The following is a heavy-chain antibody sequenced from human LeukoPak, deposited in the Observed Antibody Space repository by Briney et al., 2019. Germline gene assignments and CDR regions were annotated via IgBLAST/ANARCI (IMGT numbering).Heavy chain of an antibody. D-gene: IGHD3-22*01. CDR2: MNPNSGNR. J-gene: IGHJ1*01. Sequence: ASVKVSCKACGYTFTNYDFYWLRQPTGQGLEWMGWMNPNSGNRGYTRKFQGRVTMTRNTSISTAYMELSSMRSEDTAVYYCARGRYESSGYSCAYWGQGPQVTVSS. CDR3: ARGRYESSGYSCAY. V-gene: IGHV1-8*01. CDR1: GYTFTNYD.